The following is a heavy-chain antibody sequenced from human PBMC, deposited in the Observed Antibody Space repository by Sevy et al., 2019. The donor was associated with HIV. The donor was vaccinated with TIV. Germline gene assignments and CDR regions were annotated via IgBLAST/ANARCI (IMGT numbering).Heavy chain of an antibody. CDR1: AFTFSSYA. J-gene: IGHJ3*02. Sequence: GGSLRLSCAASAFTFSSYAMHWVRQAPGKGLEWVAVISYDGSNKYYADSVKGRFTISRDNSKNTLYLQMNSLRAEDTAVYYCARDVRRGEAFDIWGQGTMVTVSS. CDR3: ARDVRRGEAFDI. CDR2: ISYDGSNK. D-gene: IGHD3-10*01. V-gene: IGHV3-30-3*01.